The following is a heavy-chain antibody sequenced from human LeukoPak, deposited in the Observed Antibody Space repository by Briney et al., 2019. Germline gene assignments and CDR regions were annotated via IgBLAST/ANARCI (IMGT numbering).Heavy chain of an antibody. J-gene: IGHJ4*02. CDR1: GGSISNGGYY. CDR3: ARTYYYDSSGYPPPDY. Sequence: SQTLSLTCTVSGGSISNGGYYWSWIRQPPGKGLEWIGYIYHSGSTYYNPSLKSRVTISVDRPKNQFSLKLSSVTAADTAVYYCARTYYYDSSGYPPPDYWGQGTLVTVSS. D-gene: IGHD3-22*01. CDR2: IYHSGST. V-gene: IGHV4-30-2*01.